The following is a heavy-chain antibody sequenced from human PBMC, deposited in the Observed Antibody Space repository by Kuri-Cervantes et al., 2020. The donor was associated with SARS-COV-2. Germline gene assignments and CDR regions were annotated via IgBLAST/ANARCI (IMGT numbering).Heavy chain of an antibody. V-gene: IGHV1-69*08. Sequence: SVKVSCKASGGTFISSSITWVRQAPGQGLEWMGRINLMFDSANYAQKVQGRVTVTADKSTRTTYMELSSLTSEDTAVYYCARVHCISVSCFSAYPLDVWGQGTTVTVSS. CDR2: INLMFDSA. CDR1: GGTFISSS. CDR3: ARVHCISVSCFSAYPLDV. J-gene: IGHJ6*02. D-gene: IGHD2-2*01.